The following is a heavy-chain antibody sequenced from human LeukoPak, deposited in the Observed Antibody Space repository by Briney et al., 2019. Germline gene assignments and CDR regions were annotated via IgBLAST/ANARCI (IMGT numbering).Heavy chain of an antibody. V-gene: IGHV4-31*03. CDR2: IYYSGST. CDR3: AREAAGVAAAGIDY. Sequence: SQTLSLTCTVSGGSISSGGYYWSWIRQHPGKGLEWIGYIYYSGSTYYNPSLKSRVTISVDTSKNQFSLKLSSVTAADTAVYYCAREAAGVAAAGIDYRGQGTLVTVSS. J-gene: IGHJ4*02. D-gene: IGHD6-13*01. CDR1: GGSISSGGYY.